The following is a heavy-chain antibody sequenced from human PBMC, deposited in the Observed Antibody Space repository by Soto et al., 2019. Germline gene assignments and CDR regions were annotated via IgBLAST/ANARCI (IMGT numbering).Heavy chain of an antibody. J-gene: IGHJ5*02. CDR3: ARVKSHIAARLGWFDP. Sequence: QVQLVQSGAEVKKPGSSVKVSCKASGGTFSSYAISWVRQAPGQGLEWMGGIIPIFGTANYAQKFQGRVTITAEKSTSTAYMELSSLRSEDTAVYYCARVKSHIAARLGWFDPWGQGTLVTVSS. D-gene: IGHD6-6*01. CDR1: GGTFSSYA. CDR2: IIPIFGTA. V-gene: IGHV1-69*06.